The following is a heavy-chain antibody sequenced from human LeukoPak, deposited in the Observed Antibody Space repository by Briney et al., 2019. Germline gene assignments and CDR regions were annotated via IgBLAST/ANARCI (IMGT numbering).Heavy chain of an antibody. D-gene: IGHD1-26*01. CDR1: GFTFSTYA. J-gene: IGHJ4*02. Sequence: GGSLRLSCAASGFTFSTYAMNWVRQAPGQGLEWVSGISGSGDNTYYADPVRGRFTISRDKSKSTVYLQMNSLGVEDTAIYYCARGRKLGAPTYFFDYWGQGTLVTVSS. V-gene: IGHV3-23*01. CDR3: ARGRKLGAPTYFFDY. CDR2: ISGSGDNT.